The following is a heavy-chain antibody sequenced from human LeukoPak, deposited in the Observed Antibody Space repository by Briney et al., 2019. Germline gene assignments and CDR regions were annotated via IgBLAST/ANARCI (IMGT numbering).Heavy chain of an antibody. CDR2: IIPMFDTI. V-gene: IGHV1-69*13. CDR1: GGTFSSYS. J-gene: IGHJ3*02. D-gene: IGHD2-2*02. CDR3: AREGPICSSATCYTGNVFDI. Sequence: SVKVSCKASGGTFSSYSISWVRQAPGQGLEWMGGIIPMFDTINYAQKFQGRVTITADESTNTAYMELSSLRSEDTAVYYCAREGPICSSATCYTGNVFDIWGQGTMVTVSS.